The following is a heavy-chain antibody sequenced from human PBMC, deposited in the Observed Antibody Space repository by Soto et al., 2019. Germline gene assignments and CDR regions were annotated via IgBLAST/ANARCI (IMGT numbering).Heavy chain of an antibody. Sequence: QVQLVESGGGVVRPGRSLRLSCAASGFTFSSYGMHWVRQAPGKGLEWVAVISYDGSNKYYADSVKGRFTISRDNSKNTLYLQMNSLRAEVTAVYYCAKDSALAALGMDVWGQGTTVTVSS. CDR2: ISYDGSNK. J-gene: IGHJ6*02. D-gene: IGHD6-6*01. V-gene: IGHV3-30*18. CDR3: AKDSALAALGMDV. CDR1: GFTFSSYG.